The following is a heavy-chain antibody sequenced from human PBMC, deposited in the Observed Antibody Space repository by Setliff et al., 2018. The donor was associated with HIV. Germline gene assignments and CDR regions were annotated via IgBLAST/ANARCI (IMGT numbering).Heavy chain of an antibody. CDR1: GDSVSRSNYY. D-gene: IGHD3-3*01. Sequence: PSETLSLTCTVSGDSVSRSNYYWAWIRQPPGKGLEWIGSIDYNEITYYNPSLKSRVTLSVDTPKNQFSLYLSSVTASDTAVYYCASLLRLSGFWISFLPDYWGQGILVTVSS. V-gene: IGHV4-39*01. J-gene: IGHJ4*02. CDR3: ASLLRLSGFWISFLPDY. CDR2: IDYNEIT.